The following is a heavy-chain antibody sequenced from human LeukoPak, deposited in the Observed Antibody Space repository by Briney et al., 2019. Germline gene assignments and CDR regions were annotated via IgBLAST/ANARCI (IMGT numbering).Heavy chain of an antibody. Sequence: SETLSLTCTVSGGSISTYYWSWIRQPPGKGLEWIGYIYTSGSTNYNPSLKSRVTISVDTSKRQFSLKLSSVTAADTAVYYCARAGYYYDGSGYYNYMDVWGKGTTVTVSS. J-gene: IGHJ6*03. V-gene: IGHV4-4*09. D-gene: IGHD3-22*01. CDR1: GGSISTYY. CDR2: IYTSGST. CDR3: ARAGYYYDGSGYYNYMDV.